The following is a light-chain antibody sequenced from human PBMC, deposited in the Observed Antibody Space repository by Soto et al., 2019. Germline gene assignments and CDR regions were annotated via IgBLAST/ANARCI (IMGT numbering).Light chain of an antibody. CDR3: QQSYTIPYT. CDR1: QSISTY. Sequence: DIQMTQSPSSLPASVGDRVTLTCRASQSISTYLNWYQQKPGKAPKLLIYAASSLQSGVPSRLSGSGSCTDFTLTISSLQPEDFATYYCQQSYTIPYTFGQGTKLEIK. V-gene: IGKV1-39*01. CDR2: AAS. J-gene: IGKJ2*01.